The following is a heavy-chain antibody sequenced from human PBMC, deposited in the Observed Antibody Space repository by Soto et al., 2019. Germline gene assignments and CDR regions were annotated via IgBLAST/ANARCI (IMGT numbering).Heavy chain of an antibody. Sequence: SETLSLTCTVSGGSISSSSYYWGWIRQPPGKGLEWIGSIYYSGSTYYNPSLKSRVTISVDTSKNQFSLKLSSVTAADTAVYYCARRVTVTTPGYAFDIWGQGTMVTVS. D-gene: IGHD4-17*01. CDR1: GGSISSSSYY. CDR3: ARRVTVTTPGYAFDI. J-gene: IGHJ3*02. V-gene: IGHV4-39*01. CDR2: IYYSGST.